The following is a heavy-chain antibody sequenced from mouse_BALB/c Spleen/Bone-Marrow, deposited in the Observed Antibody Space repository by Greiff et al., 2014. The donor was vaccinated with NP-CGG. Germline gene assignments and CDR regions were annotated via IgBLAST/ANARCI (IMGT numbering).Heavy chain of an antibody. V-gene: IGHV1-9*01. CDR1: GYTFSSYW. D-gene: IGHD2-3*01. Sequence: QVQLQQSGAELMKPGASVKISCKATGYTFSSYWIEWVKQRPGHGLEWIGEILPGSGSTNYNEKFKGKATFTADTSSNTAHMQLSSLTSEDSAVYYCARRAVDGYFYAMDYWGQGTSVTVSS. J-gene: IGHJ4*01. CDR3: ARRAVDGYFYAMDY. CDR2: ILPGSGST.